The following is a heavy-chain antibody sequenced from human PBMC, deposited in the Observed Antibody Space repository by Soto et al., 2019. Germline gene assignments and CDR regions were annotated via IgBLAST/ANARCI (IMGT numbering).Heavy chain of an antibody. CDR1: GFTVSSNY. D-gene: IGHD3-16*02. CDR3: AKALGELSPESFDY. Sequence: GGSLGLSCAACGFTVSSNYVSGVRQAPGKGLEWVALIAYDGSRQYYGDSVKGRFTISRDNSKNTLDLQMNSLRGEDTAVYYCAKALGELSPESFDYWGRGTLVTVS. CDR2: IAYDGSRQ. V-gene: IGHV3-30*18. J-gene: IGHJ4*02.